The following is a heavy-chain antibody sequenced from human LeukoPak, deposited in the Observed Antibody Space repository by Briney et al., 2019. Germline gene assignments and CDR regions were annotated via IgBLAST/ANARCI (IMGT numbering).Heavy chain of an antibody. V-gene: IGHV3-30*03. CDR2: MSHDGGIE. J-gene: IGHJ6*02. CDR3: ARAKIIEAITHMDV. Sequence: GGSLRLSCAVSGFTFSNYAMSWVRQAPGKGLEWVAVMSHDGGIEKYADSVKGRFTISRDNSKKTLYLQMNSLRSEDAAVYYCARAKIIEAITHMDVWGQGTTVTVSS. CDR1: GFTFSNYA. D-gene: IGHD5-12*01.